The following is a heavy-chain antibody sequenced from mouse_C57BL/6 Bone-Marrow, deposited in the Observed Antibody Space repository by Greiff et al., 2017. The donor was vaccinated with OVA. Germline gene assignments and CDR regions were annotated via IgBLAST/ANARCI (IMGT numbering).Heavy chain of an antibody. J-gene: IGHJ4*01. D-gene: IGHD1-1*01. Sequence: EVKLVESGGDLVKPGGSLKLSCAASGFTFSSYGMSWVRQTPDKRLEWVATISSGGSYTYYPDSVKGRFTISRDNAKNTLYLQMSSLKSEDTAMYYCARPIPFITTVVANYAMDYWGQGTSVTVSS. CDR1: GFTFSSYG. CDR2: ISSGGSYT. V-gene: IGHV5-6*01. CDR3: ARPIPFITTVVANYAMDY.